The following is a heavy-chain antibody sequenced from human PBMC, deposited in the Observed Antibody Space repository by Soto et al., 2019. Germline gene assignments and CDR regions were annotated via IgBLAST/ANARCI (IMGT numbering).Heavy chain of an antibody. J-gene: IGHJ5*02. V-gene: IGHV3-23*01. Sequence: EVQLLESGGGVVQPGGSLRLSCAASGFTFSSYAMSWVRQAPGKGLEWVSAISGSGGSTYYADSVKGRFTISRDNSKNTLYLQMNSLRAEDTAVYYCAPKPGYYDFWSGYYNFWFDPWGQGTLVTVSS. CDR3: APKPGYYDFWSGYYNFWFDP. D-gene: IGHD3-3*01. CDR2: ISGSGGST. CDR1: GFTFSSYA.